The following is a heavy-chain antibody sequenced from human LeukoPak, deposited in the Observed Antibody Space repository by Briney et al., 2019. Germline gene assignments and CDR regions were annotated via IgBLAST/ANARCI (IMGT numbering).Heavy chain of an antibody. CDR1: GYNFTTYW. CDR3: ASFHISGRSYNGLHY. D-gene: IGHD3-10*01. Sequence: GESLKISCKTSGYNFTTYWIGWVRQMPGKGLEWVGIIYPSDSDIRYSPSFQGQVTISADKSISTAYLHWNSLKASDTAMYYCASFHISGRSYNGLHYWGQGTLVTVSS. CDR2: IYPSDSDI. J-gene: IGHJ4*02. V-gene: IGHV5-51*01.